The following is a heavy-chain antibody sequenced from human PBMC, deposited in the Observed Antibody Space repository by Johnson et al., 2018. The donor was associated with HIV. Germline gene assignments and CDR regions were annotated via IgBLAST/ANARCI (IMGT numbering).Heavy chain of an antibody. D-gene: IGHD3-22*01. V-gene: IGHV3-66*01. Sequence: VQLVESGGGVVQPGGSLRLSCAASGFNFNTYSMHWVRQAPGKGLEWVSVIYSGGSTYYTDSVNGRFTISRDNSKNTVYLQMNSLRAGDTAVYYCARGARDDSSGSFAVDIWGQGTMVTVSS. CDR1: GFNFNTYS. CDR3: ARGARDDSSGSFAVDI. J-gene: IGHJ3*02. CDR2: IYSGGST.